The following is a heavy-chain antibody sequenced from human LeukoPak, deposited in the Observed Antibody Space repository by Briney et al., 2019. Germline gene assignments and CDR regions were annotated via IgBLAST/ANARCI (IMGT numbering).Heavy chain of an antibody. CDR3: ARYYGGNSLHWFDP. Sequence: ASVKVSCRASGYTFTSYDINWVRQAPGQGLEWMGGIIPIFGTANYAQKFQGRVTMTRDTSISTAYMELSRLRSDDTAVYYCARYYGGNSLHWFDPWGQGTLVTVSS. CDR1: GYTFTSYD. V-gene: IGHV1-2*02. CDR2: IIPIFGTA. J-gene: IGHJ5*02. D-gene: IGHD4-23*01.